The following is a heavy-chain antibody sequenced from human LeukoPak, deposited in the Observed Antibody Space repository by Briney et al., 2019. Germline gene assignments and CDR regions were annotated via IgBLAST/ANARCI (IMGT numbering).Heavy chain of an antibody. CDR2: INHSGST. Sequence: PSETLSLTCAVYGGSFSGYYWSWIRQPPGKGLEWIGEINHSGSTNYNPSLKSRVTISVDTSKNQFSLKLSSVTAADTAVYYCARRYCSGGSCYNYYYYYYMDVWGKGTTVTVSS. J-gene: IGHJ6*03. CDR3: ARRYCSGGSCYNYYYYYYMDV. CDR1: GGSFSGYY. V-gene: IGHV4-34*01. D-gene: IGHD2-15*01.